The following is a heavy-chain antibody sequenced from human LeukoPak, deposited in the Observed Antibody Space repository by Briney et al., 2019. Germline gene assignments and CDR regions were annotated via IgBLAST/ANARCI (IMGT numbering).Heavy chain of an antibody. CDR3: ASTGLYQPLRF. Sequence: ASVKVSCKASGYTFTSYYMHWVRQAPGQGLEWMGIINPSGGSTSYAQKFQGRVTMTRDTSTSTVYMELSSPRSEDTAVYYCASTGLYQPLRFWGQGTLVTVSS. D-gene: IGHD2-2*01. CDR1: GYTFTSYY. V-gene: IGHV1-46*01. J-gene: IGHJ4*02. CDR2: INPSGGST.